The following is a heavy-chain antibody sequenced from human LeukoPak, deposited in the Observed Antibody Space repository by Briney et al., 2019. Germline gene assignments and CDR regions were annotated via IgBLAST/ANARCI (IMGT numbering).Heavy chain of an antibody. V-gene: IGHV4-34*01. CDR3: AIGSSDSSGYYLHH. CDR2: INHSGST. CDR1: GGSFSGYY. D-gene: IGHD3-22*01. Sequence: PSETLSLTCAVYGGSFSGYYWSWIRQPPGKGLEWIGEINHSGSTNYNPSLKSRVTISVDTSKNQFSLKLSSVTAADTAVYYCAIGSSDSSGYYLHHWGQGTLVTVSS. J-gene: IGHJ1*01.